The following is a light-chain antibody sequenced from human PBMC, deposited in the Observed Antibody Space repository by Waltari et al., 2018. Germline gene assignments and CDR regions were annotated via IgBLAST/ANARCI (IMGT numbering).Light chain of an antibody. CDR1: TSNIGATYD. J-gene: IGLJ3*02. Sequence: QSVLTQPSSVSGAPGQRVTLSCNGSTSNIGATYDVLWYQQIPGTVPRFLITGDSNRPSGVPDRFSASKSGTSASLAIADLHVEDEADYYCHSYDSSLSTWLFGGGTKLTVL. CDR2: GDS. V-gene: IGLV1-40*01. CDR3: HSYDSSLSTWL.